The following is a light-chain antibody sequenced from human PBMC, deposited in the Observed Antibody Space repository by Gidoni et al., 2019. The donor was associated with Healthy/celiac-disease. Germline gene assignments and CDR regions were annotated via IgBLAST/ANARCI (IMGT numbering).Light chain of an antibody. CDR2: GAS. V-gene: IGKV3-15*01. CDR1: QSVSSN. Sequence: EIVMTQSPATLSVPPGERATLSCRASQSVSSNLAWYQQKPGQAPRLLIYGASTRFSGSGSGTEFTLTISSLQSEDFAVYYCQQYNNWPPLTFGGGTKVEIK. CDR3: QQYNNWPPLT. J-gene: IGKJ4*01.